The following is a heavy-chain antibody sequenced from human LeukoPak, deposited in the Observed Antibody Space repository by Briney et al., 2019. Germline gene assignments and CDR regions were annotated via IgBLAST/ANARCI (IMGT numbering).Heavy chain of an antibody. CDR1: GGSISSGVYY. D-gene: IGHD5-24*01. J-gene: IGHJ4*02. V-gene: IGHV4-61*08. Sequence: SETLSLTCTVSGGSISSGVYYWSWIRQHPGKGLEWIGYIYYSGSTNYNPSLKSRVAISVDTSKSQFSLELNSVTAADTAVYYCAGGRWLQYDDYWGQGTLVTVSS. CDR2: IYYSGST. CDR3: AGGRWLQYDDY.